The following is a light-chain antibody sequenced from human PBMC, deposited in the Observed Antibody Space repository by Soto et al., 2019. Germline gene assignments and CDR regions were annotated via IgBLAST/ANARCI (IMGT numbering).Light chain of an antibody. J-gene: IGKJ1*01. CDR3: QHYNSYSEA. Sequence: DIHMTQSPSTLSASVGDRVTITCRASQSISIWLAWYQQKPGEAPKLLIYDASALPRGVPARFSGSGSGTEFTLTISSLQPDDFATYYCQHYNSYSEAFGQGTKVDI. CDR2: DAS. CDR1: QSISIW. V-gene: IGKV1-5*01.